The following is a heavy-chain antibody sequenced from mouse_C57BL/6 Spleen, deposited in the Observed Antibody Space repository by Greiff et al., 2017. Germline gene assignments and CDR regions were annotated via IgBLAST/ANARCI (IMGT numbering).Heavy chain of an antibody. CDR1: GFTFSDYG. J-gene: IGHJ1*03. D-gene: IGHD2-5*01. CDR2: ISNLAYSI. V-gene: IGHV5-15*01. Sequence: EVKVVESGGGLVQPGGSLKLSCAASGFTFSDYGMAWVRQAPRKGPEWVAFISNLAYSIYYADTVTGRFTISRENAKNTLYLEMSSLRSEDTAMYYCARIYSNLWYFDVWGTGTTVTVSS. CDR3: ARIYSNLWYFDV.